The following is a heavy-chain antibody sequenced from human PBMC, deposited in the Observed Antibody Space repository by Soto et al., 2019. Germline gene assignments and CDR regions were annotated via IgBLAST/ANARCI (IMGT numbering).Heavy chain of an antibody. CDR2: IDPSDSQT. Sequence: GESLKISCKGSGYSFAGYWITWVRQKPGKGLEWMGRIDPSDSQTYYSPSFRGHVTISVTKSITTVFLQWSSLSASDTDMYYCARQIYASDTGHNFQYYFDSWGQGTPLTVSS. CDR3: ARQIYASDTGHNFQYYFDS. V-gene: IGHV5-10-1*01. CDR1: GYSFAGYW. J-gene: IGHJ4*02. D-gene: IGHD5-18*01.